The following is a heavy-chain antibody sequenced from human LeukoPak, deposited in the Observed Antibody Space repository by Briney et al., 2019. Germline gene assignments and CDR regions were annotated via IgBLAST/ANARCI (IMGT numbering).Heavy chain of an antibody. CDR3: ARLSDY. CDR2: INYSGTT. Sequence: PSETLSLTCTVSGGSISSYYWGWIRQPPGKGLEWIGSINYSGTTYYNPSLKSRVSISVDTSRTQFSLRLSSVTAADTAVYYCARLSDYWGQGTLVTVSS. J-gene: IGHJ4*02. V-gene: IGHV4-39*01. CDR1: GGSISSYY.